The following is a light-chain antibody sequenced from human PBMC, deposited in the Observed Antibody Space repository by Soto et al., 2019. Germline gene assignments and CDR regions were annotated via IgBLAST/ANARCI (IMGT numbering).Light chain of an antibody. CDR1: QSLLHSNGYNY. CDR3: MQALQTELT. J-gene: IGKJ3*01. Sequence: DIVMTQSPLSLPVTPGEPASISCRSSQSLLHSNGYNYLDWYLQKPGQSPQLLIYLGSNRASGVPDRFSGSGSGTDFTLKISRVEAEDDGVYYCMQALQTELTFGPGTKVDIK. CDR2: LGS. V-gene: IGKV2-28*01.